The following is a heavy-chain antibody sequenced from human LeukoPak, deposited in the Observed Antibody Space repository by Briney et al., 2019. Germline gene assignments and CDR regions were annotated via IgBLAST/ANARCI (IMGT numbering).Heavy chain of an antibody. J-gene: IGHJ4*02. CDR3: ARAILLTGSEYYFDS. V-gene: IGHV3-53*01. Sequence: GGSLRLSCAASGFAVNDNYMGWVRQAPGKGLDWVSLIYSGGDTYYADAVKGRFTISRDNSKNTDYLQMNSLRPDDTATYYCARAILLTGSEYYFDSWGQGTVVTVSS. D-gene: IGHD3-9*01. CDR1: GFAVNDNY. CDR2: IYSGGDT.